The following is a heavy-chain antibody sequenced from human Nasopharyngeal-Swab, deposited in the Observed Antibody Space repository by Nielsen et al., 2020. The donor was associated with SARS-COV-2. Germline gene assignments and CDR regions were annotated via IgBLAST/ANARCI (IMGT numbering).Heavy chain of an antibody. V-gene: IGHV3-30-3*01. CDR2: ISYDGSNK. Sequence: WIRQPPGKGLEWVAVISYDGSNKYYADSVKGRFTISRDNFKNTLYLQMNSLRAEDTAVYYCARAPGDGMDVWGQGTTVTVSS. CDR3: ARAPGDGMDV. J-gene: IGHJ6*02.